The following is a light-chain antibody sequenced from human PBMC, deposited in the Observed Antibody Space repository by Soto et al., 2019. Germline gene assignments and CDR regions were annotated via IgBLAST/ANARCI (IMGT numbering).Light chain of an antibody. V-gene: IGLV1-44*01. J-gene: IGLJ2*01. Sequence: QSALIQPPSASGTPGQRVTISCSGSSSNIGSNTVNWYQQLPGTAPKLLIYSNNQRPSGVPDRFSGSKSGTSASLAISGLQSEDEADYYCAAWDDSLNGPVFGGGTQLTVL. CDR2: SNN. CDR1: SSNIGSNT. CDR3: AAWDDSLNGPV.